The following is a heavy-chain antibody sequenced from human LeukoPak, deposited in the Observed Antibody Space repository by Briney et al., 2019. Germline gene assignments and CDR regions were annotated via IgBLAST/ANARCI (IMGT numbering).Heavy chain of an antibody. Sequence: TSETLSLTCADSGVSISSSNWWSWVRQPPGKGLEWIGEIYHSGSTNYNPSLKSRVTISVDRSKNQFSLKLSSVTAADTAVYYCARLRYFDWSFDYWGQGTLVTVSS. CDR1: GVSISSSNW. V-gene: IGHV4-4*02. CDR3: ARLRYFDWSFDY. D-gene: IGHD3-9*01. J-gene: IGHJ4*02. CDR2: IYHSGST.